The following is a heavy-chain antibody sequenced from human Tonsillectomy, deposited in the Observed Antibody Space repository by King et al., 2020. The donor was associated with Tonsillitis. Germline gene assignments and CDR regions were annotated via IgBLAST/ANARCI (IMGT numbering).Heavy chain of an antibody. V-gene: IGHV2-5*02. Sequence: TLKESGPTVLKPTQTLTVTCTFSGFSLTTDGVGVGWIRQPPGKAPEWLGILYWDDDRRYSPSLQSRLTITKDTSQNQVVLTLTNVDPVDTATYFWAHRDRWLYNFDYWGQGTLVTVSS. CDR2: LYWDDDR. J-gene: IGHJ4*02. CDR1: GFSLTTDGVG. CDR3: AHRDRWLYNFDY. D-gene: IGHD5-12*01.